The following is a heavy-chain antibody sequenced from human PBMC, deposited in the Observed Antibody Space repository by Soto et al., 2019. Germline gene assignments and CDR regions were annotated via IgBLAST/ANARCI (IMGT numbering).Heavy chain of an antibody. Sequence: KSSETLSLTCTVSGGSFNIYYCSWIRQPPGKGLEWIGSVSYSGRTKYNPSLKSRVTISVETSKNHFSLKLSSATAADTAVYYCAREAYSYGYDYYYGMDVWGQGTTVTVSS. D-gene: IGHD5-18*01. CDR3: AREAYSYGYDYYYGMDV. CDR2: VSYSGRT. V-gene: IGHV4-59*01. CDR1: GGSFNIYY. J-gene: IGHJ6*02.